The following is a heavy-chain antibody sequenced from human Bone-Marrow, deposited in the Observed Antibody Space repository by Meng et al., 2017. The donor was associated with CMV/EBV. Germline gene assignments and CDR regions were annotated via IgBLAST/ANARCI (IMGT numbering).Heavy chain of an antibody. J-gene: IGHJ4*02. CDR1: GGSFSGYY. Sequence: ESLKISCAVYGGSFSGYYWSWIRQPPGKGLEWIGEINHSGSTNYNPSLKSRVTISVDTSKNQFSLKLSSVTAADTAVYYCARTAVAGTVDYWGQGTLVTVSS. CDR3: ARTAVAGTVDY. V-gene: IGHV4-34*01. D-gene: IGHD6-19*01. CDR2: INHSGST.